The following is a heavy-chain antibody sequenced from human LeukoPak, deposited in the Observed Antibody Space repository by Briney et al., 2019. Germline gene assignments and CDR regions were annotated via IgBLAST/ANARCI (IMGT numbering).Heavy chain of an antibody. D-gene: IGHD2-21*01. J-gene: IGHJ4*02. CDR2: ISAYNGNT. CDR3: ARVTSGGGGDDD. V-gene: IGHV1-18*04. CDR1: GYSFTGYY. Sequence: ASVKVSCKASGYSFTGYYIRWVRQAPGQGLEWMGWISAYNGNTNYAQKLQGRVTMTTDTSTSTAYMELRSLRSDDTAVYYCARVTSGGGGDDDWGQGTLVTVSS.